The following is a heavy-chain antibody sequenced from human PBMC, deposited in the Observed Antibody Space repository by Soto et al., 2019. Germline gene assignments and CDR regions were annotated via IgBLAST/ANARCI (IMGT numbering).Heavy chain of an antibody. D-gene: IGHD1-26*01. CDR1: GYNFNSYW. CDR2: IFPADSET. Sequence: GESLKISCKASGYNFNSYWIGWVRQRPGKGLEWMGMIFPADSETRNSPSLQGQVTISADKSINTAHLQWRSLKASDTAIYYCARGPSGSFPFDNWGQGTQVTVS. V-gene: IGHV5-51*01. J-gene: IGHJ4*02. CDR3: ARGPSGSFPFDN.